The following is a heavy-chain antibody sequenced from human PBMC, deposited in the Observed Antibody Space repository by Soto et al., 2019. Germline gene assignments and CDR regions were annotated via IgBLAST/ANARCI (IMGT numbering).Heavy chain of an antibody. V-gene: IGHV3-33*01. Sequence: QVQLVESGGGVVQPGRSLRLSCAASGFTFSSYGMHWVRQAPGKGLEGVAVIWYDGSNKYYADSVKGRFTISRDNSKNTLYLQMNSLRAEDTAVYYCARDGGGSGWTPPHFDYWGQGTLVTVSS. CDR1: GFTFSSYG. CDR3: ARDGGGSGWTPPHFDY. D-gene: IGHD6-19*01. CDR2: IWYDGSNK. J-gene: IGHJ4*02.